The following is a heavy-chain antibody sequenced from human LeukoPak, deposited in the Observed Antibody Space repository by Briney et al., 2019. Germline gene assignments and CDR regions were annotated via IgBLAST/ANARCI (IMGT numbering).Heavy chain of an antibody. CDR3: VRDRPWTGS. V-gene: IGHV3-30*03. J-gene: IGHJ6*02. D-gene: IGHD3-10*01. CDR1: GFTFTTYG. Sequence: GGSLRLSCVASGFTFTTYGMHWVRQSPGKGLEWVAVISYDGTRKDYADSVKGRFTISRDNSKNTLYLQMNSLRAEDTALYYFVRDRPWTGSWGQGTTVTVSS. CDR2: ISYDGTRK.